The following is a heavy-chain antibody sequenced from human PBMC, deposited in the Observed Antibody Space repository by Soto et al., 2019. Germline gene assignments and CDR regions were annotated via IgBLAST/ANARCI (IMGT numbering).Heavy chain of an antibody. CDR3: AKDPRITIFGVVIPHFDY. V-gene: IGHV3-23*01. CDR2: ISGSGGST. J-gene: IGHJ4*02. D-gene: IGHD3-3*01. Sequence: GGSLRLSCAASGFTFSSYAMSWVHQAPGKGLEWVSAISGSGGSTYYADSVKGRFTISRDNSKNTLYLQMNSLRAEDTAVYYCAKDPRITIFGVVIPHFDYWGQGTLVTVSS. CDR1: GFTFSSYA.